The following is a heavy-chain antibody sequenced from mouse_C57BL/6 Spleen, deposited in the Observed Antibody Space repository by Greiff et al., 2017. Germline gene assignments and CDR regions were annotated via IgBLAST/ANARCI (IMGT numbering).Heavy chain of an antibody. CDR2: INPSTGGT. CDR3: ASRGLLDY. D-gene: IGHD2-2*01. CDR1: GYSFTGYY. J-gene: IGHJ2*01. V-gene: IGHV1-43*01. Sequence: VQLQQSGPELVKPGASVKISCKASGYSFTGYYMHWVKQSSEKSLEWIGEINPSTGGTSYNQKFKGKATLTVDKSSSTAYMQLKSLTSEDSAVYYCASRGLLDYWGQGTTLTVSS.